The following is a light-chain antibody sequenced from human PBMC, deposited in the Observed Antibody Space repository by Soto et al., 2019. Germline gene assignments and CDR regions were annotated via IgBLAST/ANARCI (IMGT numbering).Light chain of an antibody. CDR2: SNN. J-gene: IGLJ1*01. Sequence: QSVLTQPPSASGTPGQRVTISCSGSSSNIETNTVSWFQQLPRTAPKLLIYSNNQRPSGVPDRFSGSKSGTSASLAISGLQSEDEANYYCAAWDDSLNGPHYVFGTGTKVNVL. V-gene: IGLV1-44*01. CDR3: AAWDDSLNGPHYV. CDR1: SSNIETNT.